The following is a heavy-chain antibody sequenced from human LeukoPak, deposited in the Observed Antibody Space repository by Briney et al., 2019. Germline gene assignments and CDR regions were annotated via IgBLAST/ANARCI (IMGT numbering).Heavy chain of an antibody. CDR2: ISYDGSIN. V-gene: IGHV3-30-3*01. J-gene: IGHJ4*02. Sequence: GGSLRLSCAASGFTFSSYAMHWVRQAPGKGLEWVAVISYDGSINFYAASVKGRFTISRDNSKNTLYLQMNSLRPEDTALYFCARDRRYCGGGSCYFDYFFDYWGQGTLVTVSS. CDR3: ARDRRYCGGGSCYFDYFFDY. CDR1: GFTFSSYA. D-gene: IGHD2-15*01.